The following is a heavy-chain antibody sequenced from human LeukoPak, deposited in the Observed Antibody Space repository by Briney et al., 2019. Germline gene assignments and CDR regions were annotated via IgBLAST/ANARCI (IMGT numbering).Heavy chain of an antibody. CDR2: LNHSGST. J-gene: IGHJ4*02. CDR1: GGSFSGYY. Sequence: SETLSLTCAVYGGSFSGYYWSWIRQPPGKGLEWIGGLNHSGSTNYNPSLKSRVTISVDTSKNQFSLKLSSVTAADTAVYYCARGESCANGVCYYWDYWGQGTLVTVSS. V-gene: IGHV4-34*01. D-gene: IGHD2-8*01. CDR3: ARGESCANGVCYYWDY.